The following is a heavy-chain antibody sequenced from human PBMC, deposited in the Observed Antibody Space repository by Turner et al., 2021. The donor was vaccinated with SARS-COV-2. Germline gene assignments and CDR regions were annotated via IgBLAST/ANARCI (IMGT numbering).Heavy chain of an antibody. CDR3: AGEIPKYYYDSSGVRYGMDV. D-gene: IGHD3-22*01. J-gene: IGHJ6*02. Sequence: QLQLQESGPGLVKPSETLSLTCTFSGGSIRSSSYYWGWIRQPPGKGLEWIGSIYYSGSTYYNPSLKSRVTISVDTSKNQFSLKLSSVTAADTAVYYCAGEIPKYYYDSSGVRYGMDVWGQGTTVTVSS. V-gene: IGHV4-39*01. CDR1: GGSIRSSSYY. CDR2: IYYSGST.